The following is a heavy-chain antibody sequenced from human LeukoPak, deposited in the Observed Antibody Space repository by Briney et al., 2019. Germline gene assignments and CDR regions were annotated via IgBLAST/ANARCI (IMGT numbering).Heavy chain of an antibody. Sequence: EASVKVSCKASGYTFTGYYMHWVRQAPGQGLEWMGWINPNSGGTNYAQKFQGRVTMTRDTSISTAYMELSRLRSDDTAVYYCARGQQLLGQLWTFTTFDYWGQGTLVTVSS. V-gene: IGHV1-2*02. J-gene: IGHJ4*02. D-gene: IGHD5-18*01. CDR3: ARGQQLLGQLWTFTTFDY. CDR1: GYTFTGYY. CDR2: INPNSGGT.